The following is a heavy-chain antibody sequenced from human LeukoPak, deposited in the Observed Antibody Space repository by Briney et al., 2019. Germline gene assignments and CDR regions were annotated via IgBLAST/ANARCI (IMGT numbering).Heavy chain of an antibody. CDR3: AKDSRWDLTRLFDN. D-gene: IGHD1-26*01. J-gene: IGHJ4*02. V-gene: IGHV3-30*18. CDR2: ISFDINDR. Sequence: PGGSLRLSCAASEFTFSKYGMHWVRQAPGKGLEWVASISFDINDRKYAESVRGRFTISRDNSKNTLYLQMNSLRAEDTAVYHCAKDSRWDLTRLFDNWGQGTLVIVSS. CDR1: EFTFSKYG.